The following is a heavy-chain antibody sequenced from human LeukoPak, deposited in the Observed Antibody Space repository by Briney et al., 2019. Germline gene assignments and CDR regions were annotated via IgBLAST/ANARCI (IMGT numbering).Heavy chain of an antibody. V-gene: IGHV1-46*01. CDR2: INPSDSSA. D-gene: IGHD6-19*01. CDR3: ATQYSSGWTDFNFDY. J-gene: IGHJ4*02. Sequence: GASVKVSCKASGYSFTNYYIHWVRQAPGQGLEWMGMINPSDSSATYPQKFQDRVTMTRDTSTSTVYMELSSLRSEDTAVYYCATQYSSGWTDFNFDYWGQGTLVTVSS. CDR1: GYSFTNYY.